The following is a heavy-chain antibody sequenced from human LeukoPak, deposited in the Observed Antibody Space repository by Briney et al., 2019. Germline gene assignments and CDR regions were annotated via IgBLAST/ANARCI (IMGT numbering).Heavy chain of an antibody. CDR1: GLTFSSYG. J-gene: IGHJ4*02. V-gene: IGHV3-30*18. CDR3: AKDYGSSGWDPLDY. D-gene: IGHD6-19*01. Sequence: GGSLRLSCAASGLTFSSYGMHWVRQAPGKGLEWVAVISYDGSNKYYADSVKGRFTISRDNSKNTLYLQMNSLRAEDTAVYYCAKDYGSSGWDPLDYWGQGTLVTVSS. CDR2: ISYDGSNK.